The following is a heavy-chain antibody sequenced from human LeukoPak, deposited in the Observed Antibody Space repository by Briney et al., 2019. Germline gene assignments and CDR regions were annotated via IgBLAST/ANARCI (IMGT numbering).Heavy chain of an antibody. J-gene: IGHJ4*02. Sequence: SETLSLTCTVSGDSISSYYCSWIRQPPGKGLEWIGYIYYSGSTNYNPSLKSRVTMSVDTSKNQFSLKLSSVTAADTAVYYCARYDFNKFFDYWGQGTLVTVSS. V-gene: IGHV4-59*01. D-gene: IGHD3-3*01. CDR2: IYYSGST. CDR1: GDSISSYY. CDR3: ARYDFNKFFDY.